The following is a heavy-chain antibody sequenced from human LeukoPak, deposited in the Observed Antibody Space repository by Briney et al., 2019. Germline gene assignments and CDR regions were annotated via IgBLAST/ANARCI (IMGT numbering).Heavy chain of an antibody. CDR1: GFTFSSQG. J-gene: IGHJ5*02. Sequence: GGSLRLSCAASGFTFSSQGMNWVRQAPGKGLEWVSFISGSGDTTYFADTAKGRFTISRDNSKNTLYLQMNSLRAEDTAVYYCAKDPWFGESWGQGTLVTVSS. D-gene: IGHD3-10*01. CDR3: AKDPWFGES. V-gene: IGHV3-23*01. CDR2: ISGSGDTT.